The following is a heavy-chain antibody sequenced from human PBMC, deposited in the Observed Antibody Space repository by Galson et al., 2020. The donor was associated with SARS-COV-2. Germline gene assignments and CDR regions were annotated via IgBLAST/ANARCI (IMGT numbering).Heavy chain of an antibody. CDR2: IYHSGSA. J-gene: IGHJ6*02. CDR3: ARALDGHYYYGMDV. V-gene: IGHV4-30-2*01. CDR1: GGSISSGGFS. Sequence: ASETLSLTCAASGGSISSGGFSWTWIRQPPGKGLEWIGYIYHSGSAYYNPSLKSRVTISIDTSKNQFSLRLNAVTAADTAVYFCARALDGHYYYGMDVWGQGTTVTVSS. D-gene: IGHD2-8*01.